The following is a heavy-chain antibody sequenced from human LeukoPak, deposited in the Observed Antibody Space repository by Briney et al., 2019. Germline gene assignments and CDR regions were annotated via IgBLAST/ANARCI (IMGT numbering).Heavy chain of an antibody. D-gene: IGHD3-16*02. CDR3: AKLDYVWGSYRYGAAFDI. Sequence: PGGSLRLSCAASGFTFSSYWMHWVRQAPGKGLEWVSAISGSGGSTYYADSVKGRFTISRDNSKNTLYLQMNSLRAEDTAVYYCAKLDYVWGSYRYGAAFDIWGQGTMVTVSS. CDR2: ISGSGGST. J-gene: IGHJ3*02. CDR1: GFTFSSYW. V-gene: IGHV3-23*01.